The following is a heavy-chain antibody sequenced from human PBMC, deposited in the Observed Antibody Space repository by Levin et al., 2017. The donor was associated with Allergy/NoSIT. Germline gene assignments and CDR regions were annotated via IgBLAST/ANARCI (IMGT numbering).Heavy chain of an antibody. V-gene: IGHV3-74*01. J-gene: IGHJ4*02. CDR2: INRDGSNK. CDR3: ARALIVGATSGGDY. Sequence: GESLKISCAASGFTFSSYWMHWVRQAPGKGLVWVSRINRDGSNKNYADSVKGRFTISRDNAKNTLYLQMNSLRAEDTAVYYCARALIVGATSGGDYWGQGILVTVSS. D-gene: IGHD1-26*01. CDR1: GFTFSSYW.